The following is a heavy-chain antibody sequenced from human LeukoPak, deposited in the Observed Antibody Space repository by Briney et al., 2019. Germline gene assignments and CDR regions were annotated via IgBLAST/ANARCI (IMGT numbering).Heavy chain of an antibody. D-gene: IGHD3-9*01. V-gene: IGHV3-21*01. Sequence: PGGSLRLSCAASGFTFADYSMNWVRQAPGKGLEWVSSISSSSSYIYYADPVKGRFTISRDNARNSLFLQMNSLRAEDTAVYYCARGGRSTYFDWSPDYWGQATLVTVSS. CDR3: ARGGRSTYFDWSPDY. J-gene: IGHJ4*02. CDR1: GFTFADYS. CDR2: ISSSSSYI.